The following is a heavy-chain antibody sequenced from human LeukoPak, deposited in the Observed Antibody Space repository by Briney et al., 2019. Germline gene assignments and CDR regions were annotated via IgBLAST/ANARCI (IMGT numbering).Heavy chain of an antibody. CDR2: ISGGGETT. CDR1: GFTFNNYA. Sequence: PGGSLRLPCAASGFTFNNYAMNWVRQVPGKGLEWVSSISGGGETTYYADSAKGRFTISRDNSQNTLYLQMNSLRAEDTAVYYCARDYADYVGYFFFDYWGQGTLVTVSS. D-gene: IGHD4-17*01. J-gene: IGHJ4*02. V-gene: IGHV3-23*01. CDR3: ARDYADYVGYFFFDY.